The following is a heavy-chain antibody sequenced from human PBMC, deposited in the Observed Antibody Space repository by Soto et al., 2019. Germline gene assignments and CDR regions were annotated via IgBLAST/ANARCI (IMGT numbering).Heavy chain of an antibody. J-gene: IGHJ4*02. D-gene: IGHD2-15*01. CDR3: ARDGVAAGLYLDN. CDR1: GFIFRSYW. V-gene: IGHV3-7*01. Sequence: GGSLRLSCAASGFIFRSYWMSWVRQAPGKGLEWVANINQDGSEKYYVDSVRGRFIISRDNAENSLYLQMNSLRAEDTAVYYCARDGVAAGLYLDNWGQGTLVTVSS. CDR2: INQDGSEK.